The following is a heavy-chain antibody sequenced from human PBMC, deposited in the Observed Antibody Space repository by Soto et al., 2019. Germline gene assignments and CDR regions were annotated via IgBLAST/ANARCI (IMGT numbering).Heavy chain of an antibody. CDR2: INAGNGHT. V-gene: IGHV1-3*01. Sequence: GASVKVSCKAYGYMFTNHAMHWVRQAPGQRLEWMGWINAGNGHTKYSQKFQGRVTITRDTSASTAHMELSSLRSADTAVYYCARDPIAPYGMDVWGQGTTVTVSS. J-gene: IGHJ6*02. CDR3: ARDPIAPYGMDV. D-gene: IGHD6-13*01. CDR1: GYMFTNHA.